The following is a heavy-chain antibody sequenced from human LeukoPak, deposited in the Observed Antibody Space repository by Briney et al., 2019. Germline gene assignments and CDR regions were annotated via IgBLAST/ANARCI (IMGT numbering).Heavy chain of an antibody. V-gene: IGHV4-61*02. D-gene: IGHD1-26*01. J-gene: IGHJ4*02. Sequence: SETLSLTCTVSGGSISSGSYYWSWIRQPAGKGLEWIGRIYTSGSTNYNPSLKSRVTISVDTSKNQFSLKLSSVTAADTAVYYCARREWALLGSYFDYWGQGTLVTVSS. CDR1: GGSISSGSYY. CDR3: ARREWALLGSYFDY. CDR2: IYTSGST.